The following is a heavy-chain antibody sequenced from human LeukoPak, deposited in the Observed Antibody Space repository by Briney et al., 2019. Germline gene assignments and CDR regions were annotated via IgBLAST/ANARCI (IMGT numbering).Heavy chain of an antibody. CDR1: GYTFTGYY. CDR3: ARAPRIAAADE. Sequence: ASVKVSCKASGYTFTGYYMHWVRQAPGQGLEWMGWINPNSGGTNYVQKFQGRVTMTRDTSISTAYMELSRLRSDDTAVYYCARAPRIAAADEWGQGTLVTVSS. D-gene: IGHD6-13*01. V-gene: IGHV1-2*02. CDR2: INPNSGGT. J-gene: IGHJ4*02.